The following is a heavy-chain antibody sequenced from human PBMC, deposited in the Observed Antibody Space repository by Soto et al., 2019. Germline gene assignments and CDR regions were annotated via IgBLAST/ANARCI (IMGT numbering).Heavy chain of an antibody. J-gene: IGHJ5*02. V-gene: IGHV1-46*01. D-gene: IGHD1-7*01. CDR2: INPTSGTT. CDR1: GYTFTDYY. CDR3: ARDLGTITGTTLYWFDA. Sequence: QVQLVQSGTEVRKPGASVKVSCKASGYTFTDYYMHWVRQAPGQGLEWMGIINPTSGTTIYAQKFQGRLTVTRDTSTSTLYLGLSSLRSQDTAVYYCARDLGTITGTTLYWFDAWGQGTLVTVSS.